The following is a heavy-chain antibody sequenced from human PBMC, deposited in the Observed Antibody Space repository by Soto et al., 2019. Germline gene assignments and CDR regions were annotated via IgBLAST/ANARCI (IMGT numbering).Heavy chain of an antibody. D-gene: IGHD3-10*01. V-gene: IGHV3-15*07. J-gene: IGHJ4*02. Sequence: EVHLVESGGGLVKPGGSLRLSCVASGFTFTNAWMNWVRQAPGKGLEWVGRIKTKTDGGTTDYAAPVKGRFTISRDDSKNTLYLQMNGLKTEDTAVYYCIHYGSGSYSTDYWGPGTLVTVSS. CDR2: IKTKTDGGTT. CDR3: IHYGSGSYSTDY. CDR1: GFTFTNAW.